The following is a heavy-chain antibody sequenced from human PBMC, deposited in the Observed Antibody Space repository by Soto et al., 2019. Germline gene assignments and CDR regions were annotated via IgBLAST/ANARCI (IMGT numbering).Heavy chain of an antibody. V-gene: IGHV3-33*01. Sequence: XESLTLSCAASGLTFSSYGMHGVRQAPGKGLEWVAVIWYDGSNKYYADSVKGRFTISRDNSKNTLYLQMNSLRAEDTAVYYCARGDIVVVTAAPGRYYYSGMEVWGQGTTFNV. CDR1: GLTFSSYG. J-gene: IGHJ6*02. CDR2: IWYDGSNK. D-gene: IGHD2-2*01. CDR3: ARGDIVVVTAAPGRYYYSGMEV.